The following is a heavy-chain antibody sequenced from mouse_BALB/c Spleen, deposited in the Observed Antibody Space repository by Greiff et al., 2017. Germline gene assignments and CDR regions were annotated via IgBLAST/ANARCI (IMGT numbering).Heavy chain of an antibody. CDR3: ARDYGSSAFAY. Sequence: EVKLVESGGGLVKPGGSLKLSCAASGFPFSSYTMSWVRQTPEKRLEWVATISSGGSYTYYPDSVKGQLTISRDNAKSTLYLQMTSLRSEDTAMYYCARDYGSSAFAYWGQGTVVTVSA. J-gene: IGHJ3*01. CDR2: ISSGGSYT. V-gene: IGHV5-6-4*01. CDR1: GFPFSSYT. D-gene: IGHD1-1*01.